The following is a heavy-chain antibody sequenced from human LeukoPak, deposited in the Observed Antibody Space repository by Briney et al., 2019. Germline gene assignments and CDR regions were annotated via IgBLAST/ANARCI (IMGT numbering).Heavy chain of an antibody. Sequence: GRSLRLSCAASGFTFSSYGMHWVRQAPGKWLERVAVIWYDGSNKYYADSVKGRFTISRDNSKNTLYLQMNSLRAEDTAVYYCARDPCGGDCYAFDYWGQGTLVTVSS. D-gene: IGHD2-21*02. CDR1: GFTFSSYG. V-gene: IGHV3-33*01. J-gene: IGHJ4*02. CDR2: IWYDGSNK. CDR3: ARDPCGGDCYAFDY.